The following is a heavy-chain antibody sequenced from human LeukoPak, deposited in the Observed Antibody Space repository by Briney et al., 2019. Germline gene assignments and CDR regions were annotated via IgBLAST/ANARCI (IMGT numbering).Heavy chain of an antibody. D-gene: IGHD4-17*01. CDR3: ARGVSGVGWYGHYYYGMDV. CDR1: GGSISSYY. V-gene: IGHV4-59*01. Sequence: SETLSLTCTVSGGSISSYYWSWIRQPPGKGLEWIGYIYYSGSTNYNPSLKSRVTISVDTSKNQFSLKLSSVTAADTAVYYCARGVSGVGWYGHYYYGMDVWGQGTTVTVSS. CDR2: IYYSGST. J-gene: IGHJ6*02.